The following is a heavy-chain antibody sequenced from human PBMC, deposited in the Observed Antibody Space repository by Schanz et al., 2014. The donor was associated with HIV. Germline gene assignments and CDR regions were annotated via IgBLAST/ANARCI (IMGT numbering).Heavy chain of an antibody. CDR2: ISGNSGHT. V-gene: IGHV3-23*01. Sequence: EVQLLESGGGLVQPGGSLRLSCAASGFTFSSYAMSWVRQAPGKGLEWVSGISGNSGHTWYADSVKGRFTISRDNPKNTLYLQMNSLRAEDTAVYYCAKDRITGTTGVPYYYYGMDVWGQGTTVTVSS. CDR1: GFTFSSYA. D-gene: IGHD1-7*01. J-gene: IGHJ6*02. CDR3: AKDRITGTTGVPYYYYGMDV.